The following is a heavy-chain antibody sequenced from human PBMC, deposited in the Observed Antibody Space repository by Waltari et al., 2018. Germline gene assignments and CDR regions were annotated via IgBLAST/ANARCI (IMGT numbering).Heavy chain of an antibody. CDR1: GYSISNGYY. V-gene: IGHV4-38-2*01. D-gene: IGHD2-21*01. CDR3: ARHEGCGGTTCYETGFYQH. CDR2: IYHSEIV. Sequence: QVQLQESGPGLVKPWETLSLNCAVSGYSISNGYYWAWIRQPPGKGLEWLGIIYHSEIVYYKPSLKSRVTISIDTSKNQFSLMLTSVTAADTAVYYCARHEGCGGTTCYETGFYQHWGQGTLVTVTS. J-gene: IGHJ1*01.